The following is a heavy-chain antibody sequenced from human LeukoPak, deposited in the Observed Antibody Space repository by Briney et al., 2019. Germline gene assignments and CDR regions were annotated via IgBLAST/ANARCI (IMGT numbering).Heavy chain of an antibody. Sequence: SETLSLTCAVSGYSITSGYYWGWIRQPPGKGLEWIGTIYHSGSTYYNPSLKSRVILSVDTSKNQFSLKLSSVTAADTAVYYCARGGGWLAMTNWRSYYYYMDVWGKGTTVTVSS. V-gene: IGHV4-38-2*01. CDR2: IYHSGST. J-gene: IGHJ6*03. D-gene: IGHD6-19*01. CDR3: ARGGGWLAMTNWRSYYYYMDV. CDR1: GYSITSGYY.